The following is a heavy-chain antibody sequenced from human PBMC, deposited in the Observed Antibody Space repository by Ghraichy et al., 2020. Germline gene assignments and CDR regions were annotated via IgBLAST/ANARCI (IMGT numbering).Heavy chain of an antibody. Sequence: GGSLRLSCAGSGFTFSDYAMHWVRQAPGKGLEWVTVISHDGGTQHSADSVKGRFTISRDNSKNTVNLQMNSLRREDTAVYFCARAPYGFLTTGPDYQYYYGMDVWGQGTTVTVSS. CDR3: ARAPYGFLTTGPDYQYYYGMDV. J-gene: IGHJ6*02. D-gene: IGHD4-17*01. CDR2: ISHDGGTQ. V-gene: IGHV3-30*04. CDR1: GFTFSDYA.